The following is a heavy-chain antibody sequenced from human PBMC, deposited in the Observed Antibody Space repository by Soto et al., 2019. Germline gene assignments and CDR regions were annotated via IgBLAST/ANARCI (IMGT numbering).Heavy chain of an antibody. V-gene: IGHV1-69*12. CDR2: IIPIFGTA. D-gene: IGHD2-15*01. J-gene: IGHJ6*02. CDR3: AGPGFCSGGSCPLNYYYYYGMDV. CDR1: GGTFSSYA. Sequence: QVQLVQSGAEVKKPGSSVKVSCKASGGTFSSYAISWVRQAPGQGLEWMGGIIPIFGTADYAQKFQGRVTITADQSTSPAYMELSSLGSEDTAVYYCAGPGFCSGGSCPLNYYYYYGMDVWGQGTTVTVSS.